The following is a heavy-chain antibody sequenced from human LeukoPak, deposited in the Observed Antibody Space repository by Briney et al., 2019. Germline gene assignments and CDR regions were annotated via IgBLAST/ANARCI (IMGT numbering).Heavy chain of an antibody. CDR1: GFTFSSYW. CDR2: IKQDGSEK. CDR3: ARYSGPIDY. Sequence: EGSLRLSCAASGFTFSSYWMSWVRQAPGKGLEWVANIKQDGSEKYYLDSVKGRFTISRDNAKNSLCLQMNSLRAEDTAVYYCARYSGPIDYWGQGTLVTVSS. J-gene: IGHJ4*02. D-gene: IGHD2-21*01. V-gene: IGHV3-7*01.